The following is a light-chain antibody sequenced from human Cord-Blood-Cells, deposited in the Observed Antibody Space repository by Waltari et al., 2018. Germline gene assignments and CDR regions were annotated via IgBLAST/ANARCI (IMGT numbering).Light chain of an antibody. Sequence: EIVMTQSPATLSVSPGERATLSSRASQSVSSNLAWYQQKPGQAPRLLIYGASTRATGIPARFSGSGSGTEFTLTSGSLQSEDFAVYYCQQYNNWPRTFGQGTKVGIK. CDR2: GAS. J-gene: IGKJ1*01. CDR1: QSVSSN. CDR3: QQYNNWPRT. V-gene: IGKV3-15*01.